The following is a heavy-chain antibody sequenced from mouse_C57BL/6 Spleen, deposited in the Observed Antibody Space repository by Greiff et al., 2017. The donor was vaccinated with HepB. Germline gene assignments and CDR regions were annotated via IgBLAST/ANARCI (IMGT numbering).Heavy chain of an antibody. J-gene: IGHJ2*01. CDR3: ARSYTRGYFDY. V-gene: IGHV1-80*01. D-gene: IGHD1-1*01. CDR2: ICPGDGYM. Sequence: QVHVKQSGAELVKPGASVKISCKASGYAFSSHWMNWVKHRPGTGLGWIGRICPGDGYMNYNGKFKGKATLTADKSSSTAYMQLSSLTSEDSAVYFCARSYTRGYFDYWGQGTTLTVSS. CDR1: GYAFSSHW.